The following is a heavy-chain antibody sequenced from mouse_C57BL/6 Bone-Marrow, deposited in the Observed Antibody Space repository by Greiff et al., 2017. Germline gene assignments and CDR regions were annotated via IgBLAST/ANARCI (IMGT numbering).Heavy chain of an antibody. CDR3: ASSFYFDY. CDR1: GFTFSSYA. CDR2: ISDGGRYT. V-gene: IGHV5-4*01. Sequence: EVHLVESGGGLVKPGGSLTFSCAASGFTFSSYALSWVRQTPEKRLGWVATISDGGRYTYYPDNVKGRFTISRDNAKNNPYLQMSHLKSEDTAMYYCASSFYFDYWGQGTTLTGSS. J-gene: IGHJ2*01.